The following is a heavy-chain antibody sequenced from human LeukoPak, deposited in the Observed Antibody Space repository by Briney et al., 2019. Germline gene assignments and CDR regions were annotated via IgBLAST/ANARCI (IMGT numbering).Heavy chain of an antibody. Sequence: SETLSLTCTVSGGSISSYYWSWIRQPPGKGLEWIGYIYYSGSTNYNPSLKSRVTISVDTSKNQFSLKLSSVTAADTAVYYCARDCGDGYNAIDYWGQGTLVTVSS. CDR1: GGSISSYY. CDR3: ARDCGDGYNAIDY. J-gene: IGHJ4*02. V-gene: IGHV4-59*01. D-gene: IGHD5-24*01. CDR2: IYYSGST.